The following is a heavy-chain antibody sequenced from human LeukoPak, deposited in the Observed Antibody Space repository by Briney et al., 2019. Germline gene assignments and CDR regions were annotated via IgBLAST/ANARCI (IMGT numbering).Heavy chain of an antibody. J-gene: IGHJ4*02. V-gene: IGHV4-34*01. CDR1: GGPFSGYY. CDR3: ARSRYYYGSGSYYGY. Sequence: PSETLSLTCAVYGGPFSGYYWSWIRQPPGKGLEWIGEINHSGSTNYNPSLKSRVTISVDTSKNQFSLKLSSVTAAGTAVYYCARSRYYYGSGSYYGYWGQGTLVTVSS. CDR2: INHSGST. D-gene: IGHD3-10*01.